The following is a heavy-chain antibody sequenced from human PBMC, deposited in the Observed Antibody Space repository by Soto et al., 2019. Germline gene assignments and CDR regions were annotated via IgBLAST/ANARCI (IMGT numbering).Heavy chain of an antibody. CDR3: ARQGSASLFNAFDL. V-gene: IGHV4-39*01. Sequence: QLQLQESGPGLVKPSETLSLTCTVSSGSISKTNYYWGWIRQPPGKGLEWIGTTYYTGNTYYNVSLQSRVTISVDTSKNQFSLRLSSVTAADTAVYYCARQGSASLFNAFDLWGQGTMVTVSS. CDR2: TYYTGNT. J-gene: IGHJ3*01. CDR1: SGSISKTNYY. D-gene: IGHD1-26*01.